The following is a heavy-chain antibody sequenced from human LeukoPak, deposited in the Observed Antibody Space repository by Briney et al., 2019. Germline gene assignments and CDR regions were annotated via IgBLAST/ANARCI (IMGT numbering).Heavy chain of an antibody. CDR1: GFTFSSYS. J-gene: IGHJ6*03. V-gene: IGHV3-48*04. CDR2: ISRSSSNI. CDR3: ARTPFGVAYYYMDV. D-gene: IGHD2-15*01. Sequence: GGSLRLSCAASGFTFSSYSMNWVRQAPGKGLEGFSYISRSSSNIYYADSVKGRFTISRDNAKNSLYLQMNSLRAEDTAVYYCARTPFGVAYYYMDVWGKGTTVTVSS.